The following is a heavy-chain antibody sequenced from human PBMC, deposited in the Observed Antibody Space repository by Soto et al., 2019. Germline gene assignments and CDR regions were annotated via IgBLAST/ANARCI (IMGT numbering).Heavy chain of an antibody. D-gene: IGHD2-15*01. V-gene: IGHV3-30*18. CDR1: GFTFSSYG. Sequence: QVQLVESGGGVVQPGRSLRLSCAASGFTFSSYGMHWVRQAPGKGLEWVAVISYDGSNKYYADSVKGRFTISRDNSKKPLYLQMNSLRAEDTAVYYCANSRYCSGGSCYSRYYYGMDVWGQGATVTVSS. CDR2: ISYDGSNK. J-gene: IGHJ6*02. CDR3: ANSRYCSGGSCYSRYYYGMDV.